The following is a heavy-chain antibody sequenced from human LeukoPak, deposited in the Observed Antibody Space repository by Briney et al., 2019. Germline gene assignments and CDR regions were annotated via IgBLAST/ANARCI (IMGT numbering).Heavy chain of an antibody. J-gene: IGHJ4*02. Sequence: GGSLRLSCAASAFSLNAYNMNWVRQAPGKGLEWVSSISYTGTYIHYADSVKGRFTISRDNAKNSVYLQMNSLRVEDTAVYYCVRWNGLTDYWGQGTLVTVSS. CDR1: AFSLNAYN. CDR2: ISYTGTYI. D-gene: IGHD1-1*01. V-gene: IGHV3-21*01. CDR3: VRWNGLTDY.